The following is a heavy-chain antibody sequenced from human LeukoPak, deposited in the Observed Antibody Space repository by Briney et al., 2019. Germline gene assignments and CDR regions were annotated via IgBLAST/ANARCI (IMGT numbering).Heavy chain of an antibody. J-gene: IGHJ4*02. CDR3: ARVAGSIDY. V-gene: IGHV1-8*03. D-gene: IGHD6-19*01. CDR2: MNPNSGYT. Sequence: ASVEVSCKASGYTFTTYDINWVRQATGQGLEWMGWMNPNSGYTGYAQKFQGRVTITRDTSISTAYMELSSLRSEDTAVYYCARVAGSIDYWGQGTLVTVSS. CDR1: GYTFTTYD.